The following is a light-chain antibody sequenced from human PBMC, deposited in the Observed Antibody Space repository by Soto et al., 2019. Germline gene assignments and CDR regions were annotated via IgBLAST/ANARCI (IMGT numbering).Light chain of an antibody. J-gene: IGKJ4*01. Sequence: DIQMTQSPSSLSAAVGDRVTITCQASQDIRKYLNWYQQKPGKAPKPLIFEVSDLQRGVRVRFSGSRYGTDFTLTISGLQPDDVATYYCQQYDSVPITLGGGTKV. CDR2: EVS. V-gene: IGKV1-33*01. CDR1: QDIRKY. CDR3: QQYDSVPIT.